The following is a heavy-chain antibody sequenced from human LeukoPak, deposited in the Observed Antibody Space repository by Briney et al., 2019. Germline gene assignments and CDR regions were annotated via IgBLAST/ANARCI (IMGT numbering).Heavy chain of an antibody. V-gene: IGHV3-53*05. CDR1: GFTVSSNY. CDR3: AREADFRITMIVVVKGMDV. Sequence: PGGSLRLSCAASGFTVSSNYMSWVRQAPGKGLEWVSVIYSGGSTYYADSVKGRFTISRDNSKNTLYLQMNSLRAEDTAVYYCAREADFRITMIVVVKGMDVWGQGTTVTVSS. J-gene: IGHJ6*02. CDR2: IYSGGST. D-gene: IGHD3-22*01.